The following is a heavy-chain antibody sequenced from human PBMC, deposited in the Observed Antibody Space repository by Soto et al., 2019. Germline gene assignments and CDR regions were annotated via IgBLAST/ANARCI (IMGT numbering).Heavy chain of an antibody. D-gene: IGHD1-26*01. CDR2: IVPFVGIT. CDR1: GGSFSNYA. Sequence: QVQLVQSGAEVKKPGSSVKVSCKASGGSFSNYALNWVRQAPGQGLEWMGRIVPFVGITKYAQKFQGRVTSTADNSTSTAYMELSSLRSEDTAVYYCARAMGATNDYWGQGTLVTVSS. V-gene: IGHV1-69*04. J-gene: IGHJ4*02. CDR3: ARAMGATNDY.